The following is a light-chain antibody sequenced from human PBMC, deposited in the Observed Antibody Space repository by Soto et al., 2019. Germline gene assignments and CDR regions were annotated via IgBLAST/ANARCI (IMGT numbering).Light chain of an antibody. J-gene: IGKJ1*01. V-gene: IGKV1-39*01. CDR2: AAS. CDR3: QQSYSSPPT. CDR1: QSISKH. Sequence: DIQMTQSPSSLSASVEDRVIITCRASQSISKHLNWYQQKSGKAPKLLIFAASSLQSGVPSRFSGSRSGPDFTLTIISLQPEDFATYYCQQSYSSPPTFGQGTKVDIK.